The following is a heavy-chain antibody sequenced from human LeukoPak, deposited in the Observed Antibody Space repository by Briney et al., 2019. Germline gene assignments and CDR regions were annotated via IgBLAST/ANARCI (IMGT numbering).Heavy chain of an antibody. CDR2: IFYTGNT. V-gene: IGHV4-59*01. CDR1: GGSISSYY. J-gene: IGHJ4*02. D-gene: IGHD5-12*01. Sequence: ETLSLTCSVSGGSISSYYWNWIRQPPGKGLEWIGYIFYTGNTKYNPSLKSRVTMPVDTSKNQFSLKLSSVTAADTAVYYCARGYRYSGYDPFDYWGQGILVTVSS. CDR3: ARGYRYSGYDPFDY.